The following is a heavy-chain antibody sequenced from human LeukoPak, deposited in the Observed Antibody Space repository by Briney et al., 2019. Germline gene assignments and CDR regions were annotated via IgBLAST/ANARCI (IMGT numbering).Heavy chain of an antibody. CDR2: ISAYNGDT. Sequence: ASVKVSCKASGYTFNSYGISWVRQAPGQGLEWMGWISAYNGDTKYAQKLQGRVTMTTDTSTSTAYMELSSLRSEDSAVYYCARGRPDCRSSSCTEYYYYGMDVWGQGTTVTVSS. J-gene: IGHJ6*02. CDR3: ARGRPDCRSSSCTEYYYYGMDV. CDR1: GYTFNSYG. V-gene: IGHV1-18*01. D-gene: IGHD2-2*01.